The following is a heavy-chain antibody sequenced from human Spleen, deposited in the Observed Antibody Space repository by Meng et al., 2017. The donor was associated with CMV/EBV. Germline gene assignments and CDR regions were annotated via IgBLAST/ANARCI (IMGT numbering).Heavy chain of an antibody. Sequence: ESLKISCAVYGGSFSGYYWSWIRQPPGKGLEWIGEINHSGSTNYNPSLKSRVTISVDTSKNQFSLKLSSVTAADTAVYYCARATLTGAKVFYYYYGMDVWGQGTTVTVSS. V-gene: IGHV4-34*01. CDR2: INHSGST. CDR1: GGSFSGYY. D-gene: IGHD7-27*01. CDR3: ARATLTGAKVFYYYYGMDV. J-gene: IGHJ6*02.